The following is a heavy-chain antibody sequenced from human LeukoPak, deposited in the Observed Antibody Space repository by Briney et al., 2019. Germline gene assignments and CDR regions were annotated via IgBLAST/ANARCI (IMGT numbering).Heavy chain of an antibody. Sequence: ASVKVSCKASGYTFTSYGISWVRQAPGQGLEWMGWISAYNGNTNYAQKLQGRVTMTTDTSTSTAYMELRSLRSDDTAVYYCASYDGSGSYAHYYFDYWGQGTLVTVSS. CDR1: GYTFTSYG. J-gene: IGHJ4*02. D-gene: IGHD3-10*01. V-gene: IGHV1-18*01. CDR2: ISAYNGNT. CDR3: ASYDGSGSYAHYYFDY.